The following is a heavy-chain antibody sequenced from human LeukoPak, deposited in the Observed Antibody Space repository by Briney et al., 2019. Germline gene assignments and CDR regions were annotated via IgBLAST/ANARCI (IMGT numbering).Heavy chain of an antibody. V-gene: IGHV3-53*01. J-gene: IGHJ6*02. CDR1: GFTVNSNY. CDR3: ARSHIVVAENHGMDV. D-gene: IGHD2-21*01. CDR2: IYSGGGT. Sequence: PGGSLRLSCAAPGFTVNSNYMSWVRQAPGKGLEWVSVIYSGGGTSYADSVKGRFTISRDNSKNTLYLQMNSLRAEDTAVYYCARSHIVVAENHGMDVWGQGTTVTVSS.